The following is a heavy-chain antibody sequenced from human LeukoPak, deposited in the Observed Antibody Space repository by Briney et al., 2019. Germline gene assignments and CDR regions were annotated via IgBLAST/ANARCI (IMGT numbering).Heavy chain of an antibody. J-gene: IGHJ4*02. CDR2: ISYDGSNK. CDR3: ARDMSSVGYRHEGYFDY. V-gene: IGHV3-30-3*01. Sequence: GGSLRLSCAASGFTFSSYAMHWVRQAPGEGLEWVAVISYDGSNKYYADSVKGRFTISRDNSKNTLYLQMNGLRAEDTAVYYCARDMSSVGYRHEGYFDYWGQGTLVTVSS. CDR1: GFTFSSYA. D-gene: IGHD5-18*01.